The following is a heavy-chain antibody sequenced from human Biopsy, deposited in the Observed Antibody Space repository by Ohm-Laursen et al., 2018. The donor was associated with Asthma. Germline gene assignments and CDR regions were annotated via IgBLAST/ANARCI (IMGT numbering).Heavy chain of an antibody. Sequence: SSVKVSCKASGDSFSNYAISWVRQAPGQGLERMGGLIPVLGTPDHAQMFEGRVTITADESTGTAYMELSSLRSEDTAVYYCARDRVSSPIRHGSGSYYLYNWFDPWGQGTLVTVSS. CDR3: ARDRVSSPIRHGSGSYYLYNWFDP. CDR2: LIPVLGTP. J-gene: IGHJ5*02. V-gene: IGHV1-69*01. CDR1: GDSFSNYA. D-gene: IGHD3-10*01.